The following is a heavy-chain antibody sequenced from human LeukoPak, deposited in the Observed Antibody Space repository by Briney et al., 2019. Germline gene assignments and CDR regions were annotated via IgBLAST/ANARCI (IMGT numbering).Heavy chain of an antibody. CDR2: ISAYNGNT. CDR3: ARALTEYYDSSAYYNWFDP. Sequence: ASVKVSCKASGYTFTSYDISWVRQAPGQGLEWMGWISAYNGNTNYAQKLQGRVTMTTDTSTSTAYMELRSLRSDDTAVYYCARALTEYYDSSAYYNWFDPWGQGTLVTVSS. D-gene: IGHD3-22*01. J-gene: IGHJ5*02. CDR1: GYTFTSYD. V-gene: IGHV1-18*01.